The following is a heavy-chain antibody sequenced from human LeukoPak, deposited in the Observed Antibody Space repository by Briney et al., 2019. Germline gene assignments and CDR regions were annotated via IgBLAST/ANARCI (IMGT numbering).Heavy chain of an antibody. CDR3: ARSGSYSTGPFDY. D-gene: IGHD1-26*01. Sequence: GASVKVSCKASGGTFSSYAISWVRQAPGQGLEWMVWISGYNGNTNYAQKFQGRVTMTTDTSTSTAYMELRSLRSDDTAVYYCARSGSYSTGPFDYWGQGTLVTVSS. V-gene: IGHV1-18*01. J-gene: IGHJ4*02. CDR1: GGTFSSYA. CDR2: ISGYNGNT.